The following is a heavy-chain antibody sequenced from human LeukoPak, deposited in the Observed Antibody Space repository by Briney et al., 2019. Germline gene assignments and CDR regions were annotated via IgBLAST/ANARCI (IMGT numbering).Heavy chain of an antibody. D-gene: IGHD5-18*01. CDR1: GYTFTGYY. CDR2: INPNSGGT. V-gene: IGHV1-2*02. CDR3: ARDHIQLWFGGGKYYFDY. J-gene: IGHJ4*02. Sequence: ASVKVSCKASGYTFTGYYMHWVRQAPGQGLEWMGWINPNSGGTNYAQKFQGRVTMTRDTSISTAYMELSRLRSDDTAVYYCARDHIQLWFGGGKYYFDYWGQGTLGTVSS.